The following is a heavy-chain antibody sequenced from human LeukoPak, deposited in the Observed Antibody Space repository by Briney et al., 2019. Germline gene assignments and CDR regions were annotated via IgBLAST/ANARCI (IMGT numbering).Heavy chain of an antibody. Sequence: ASVKVSCKASGYTFTSYGISWVRQAPGQGLEWMGWISAYNGNTNYAQKLQGRVTMTTDTSTSTAYMELRSLRYDDTAVYYCARDVHDIAARAGAGYYYYMDVWGKGTTVTVSS. V-gene: IGHV1-18*01. CDR3: ARDVHDIAARAGAGYYYYMDV. CDR1: GYTFTSYG. J-gene: IGHJ6*03. D-gene: IGHD6-6*01. CDR2: ISAYNGNT.